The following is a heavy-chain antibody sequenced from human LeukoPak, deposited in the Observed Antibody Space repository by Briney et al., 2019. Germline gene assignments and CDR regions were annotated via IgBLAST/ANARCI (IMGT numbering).Heavy chain of an antibody. CDR3: AKDIESGFWSGYYTGIVDY. J-gene: IGHJ4*02. V-gene: IGHV3-43*02. CDR2: ISGDVGST. Sequence: GGSLRLSCAASGFTFDDYAMHWVRQAPGKGLEWVSLISGDVGSTYYADSVKGRFTISRDNSKNSLYLQMNSLRTEDTALYYCAKDIESGFWSGYYTGIVDYWGQGTLVTVSS. CDR1: GFTFDDYA. D-gene: IGHD3-3*01.